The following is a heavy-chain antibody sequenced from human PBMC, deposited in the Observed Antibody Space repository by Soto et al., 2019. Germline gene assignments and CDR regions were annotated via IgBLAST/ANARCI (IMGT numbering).Heavy chain of an antibody. V-gene: IGHV3-23*01. CDR1: GFTFNKHA. J-gene: IGHJ4*02. CDR2: ISGRGDST. D-gene: IGHD3-22*01. CDR3: AKAGPTSGYYYASDY. Sequence: EVQVLESGGGLVQPGGSLRISCAASGFTFNKHAMNWVRQAPGKGLEWVSAISGRGDSTYYADSVKGRFTISRDNSKNTLYLQMNSLRAEDAAIYYCAKAGPTSGYYYASDYWGQGTLVTVSS.